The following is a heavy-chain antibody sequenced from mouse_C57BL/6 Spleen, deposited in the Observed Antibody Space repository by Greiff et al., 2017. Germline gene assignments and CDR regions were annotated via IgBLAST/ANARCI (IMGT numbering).Heavy chain of an antibody. D-gene: IGHD4-1*01. CDR1: GFSLSTSGMG. Sequence: LKVSGPGILQSSQTLSLTCSFSGFSLSTSGMGVSWIRQPSGKGLEWLAHIYWVDDKRYNPSLESRLTISKDTSRNQVFLKITSVDTADTATYSCARSGTGDYFDYWGQGTTLTVSS. CDR3: ARSGTGDYFDY. CDR2: IYWVDDK. J-gene: IGHJ2*01. V-gene: IGHV8-12*01.